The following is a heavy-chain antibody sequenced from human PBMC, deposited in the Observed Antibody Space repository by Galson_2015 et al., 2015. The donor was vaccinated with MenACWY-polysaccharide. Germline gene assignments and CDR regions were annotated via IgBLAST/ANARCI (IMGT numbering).Heavy chain of an antibody. V-gene: IGHV3-48*02. CDR2: ISTGRTII. CDR1: GFTFSSYS. CDR3: ARGGSSDSFDY. D-gene: IGHD2-15*01. Sequence: SLRLSCAASGFTFSSYSMNWVRQAPGKGLEWVSYISTGRTIIYQADSVKGRFTISRDNAKNSLYLQLNSLRDGDTAVYYCARGGSSDSFDYWGKGTLVTVSS. J-gene: IGHJ4*02.